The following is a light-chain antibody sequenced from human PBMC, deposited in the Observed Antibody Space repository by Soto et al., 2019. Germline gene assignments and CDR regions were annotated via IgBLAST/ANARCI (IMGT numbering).Light chain of an antibody. CDR1: SGHNTYI. CDR2: LDRSGRY. V-gene: IGLV4-60*02. CDR3: ESWYSNTHKV. Sequence: QSVLTQSSSASASLGSSVKLTCILSSGHNTYIIAWHQQQPGKAPRFLMTLDRSGRYNRGSGVPDRFSGSSSGADRYLTISNLHFEDEGYYYWESWYSNTHKVFGGGTKLTVL. J-gene: IGLJ3*02.